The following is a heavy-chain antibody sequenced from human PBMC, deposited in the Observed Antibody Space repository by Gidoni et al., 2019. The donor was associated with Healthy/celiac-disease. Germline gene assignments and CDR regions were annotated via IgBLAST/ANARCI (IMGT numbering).Heavy chain of an antibody. CDR2: ISYDGSNQ. CDR3: ARGRGMDV. Sequence: QVQLVESGGGVVQPGRSRRLSCGASGFTFSSDAMHWVRQAPGKGLEWVAVISYDGSNQFYADSVKGRFTISRDNSKTTLYLQMNSLRAEDTAVYYCARGRGMDVWGQGTTVTVSS. J-gene: IGHJ6*02. V-gene: IGHV3-30*04. CDR1: GFTFSSDA.